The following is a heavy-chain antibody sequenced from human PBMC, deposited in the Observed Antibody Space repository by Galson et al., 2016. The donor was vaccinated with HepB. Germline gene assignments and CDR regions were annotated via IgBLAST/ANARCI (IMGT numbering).Heavy chain of an antibody. J-gene: IGHJ4*02. Sequence: NNAQKFQGRVTITADESTSTAYMELSSLRSGDTAVYHCARDPLFDYWGQGTLVTVSS. V-gene: IGHV1-69*01. CDR3: ARDPLFDY.